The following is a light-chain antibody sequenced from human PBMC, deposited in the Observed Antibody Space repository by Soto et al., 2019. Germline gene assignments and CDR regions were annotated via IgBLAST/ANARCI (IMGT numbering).Light chain of an antibody. CDR3: QQYHICPGT. J-gene: IGKJ1*01. CDR2: KAS. Sequence: DIQMTQSPSTLSASVGDIVTITCRASQTIDSWLAWYQQRPGKPPNXXIYKASTLASGVQSRFSGSGSGTEFTLTINSLQPDDFATYYCQQYHICPGTFGQGTKVDIK. V-gene: IGKV1-5*03. CDR1: QTIDSW.